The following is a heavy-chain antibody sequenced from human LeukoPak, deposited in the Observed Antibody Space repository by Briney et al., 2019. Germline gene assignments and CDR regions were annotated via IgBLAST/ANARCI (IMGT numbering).Heavy chain of an antibody. J-gene: IGHJ6*03. CDR1: GGSISSSSYY. Sequence: PSETLSLTCTVSGGSISSSSYYWGWIRQPPGKGLEWIGSIYYSGSTYYNPSLKSRVTISVDTSKNQFSLKLSSVTAADTAVYYCAREVGATSHYYYMDVWGKGTTVTISS. CDR3: AREVGATSHYYYMDV. D-gene: IGHD1-26*01. V-gene: IGHV4-39*07. CDR2: IYYSGST.